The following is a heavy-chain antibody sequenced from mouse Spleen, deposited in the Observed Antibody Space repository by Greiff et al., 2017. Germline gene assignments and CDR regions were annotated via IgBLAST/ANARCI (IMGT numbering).Heavy chain of an antibody. D-gene: IGHD4-1*01. CDR2: INPGSGGT. CDR3: ARELGRSYYAMDY. V-gene: IGHV1-54*01. CDR1: GYAFTNYL. Sequence: VQLQQSGAELVRPGTSVKVSCKASGYAFTNYLIEWVKQRPGQGLEWIGVINPGSGGTNYNEKFKGKATLTADKSSSTAYMQLSSLTSEDSAVYFCARELGRSYYAMDYWGQGTSVTVSS. J-gene: IGHJ4*01.